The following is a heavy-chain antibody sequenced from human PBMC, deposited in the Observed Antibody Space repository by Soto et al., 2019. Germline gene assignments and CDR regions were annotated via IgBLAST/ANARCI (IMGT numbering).Heavy chain of an antibody. J-gene: IGHJ6*02. D-gene: IGHD3-22*01. V-gene: IGHV1-69*06. CDR1: GGTFSSYA. CDR3: ASGRYYDSSGPGDYYYGMDV. CDR2: IIPIFGTA. Sequence: QVQLVQSGAEVKKPGSSVKVSCKASGGTFSSYAISWVRQAPGQGLEWMGGIIPIFGTANYAQKFQGRVTLTADKSASPAYMELSSLRSEDTAVYYCASGRYYDSSGPGDYYYGMDVWGQGTTVTVSS.